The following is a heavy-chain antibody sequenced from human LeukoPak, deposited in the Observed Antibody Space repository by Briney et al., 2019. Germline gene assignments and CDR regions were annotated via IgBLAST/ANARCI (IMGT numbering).Heavy chain of an antibody. CDR2: IIPIFGTA. J-gene: IGHJ5*02. Sequence: SVKVSCKASGGTFSSYAISWVRQAPGQGLEWMGGIIPIFGTANYAQKFQGRVTITADKSTSTAYMELSSLRSEDTAVYYCARMIAAAGTRWFDPWGQGALVTVSS. CDR3: ARMIAAAGTRWFDP. CDR1: GGTFSSYA. V-gene: IGHV1-69*06. D-gene: IGHD6-13*01.